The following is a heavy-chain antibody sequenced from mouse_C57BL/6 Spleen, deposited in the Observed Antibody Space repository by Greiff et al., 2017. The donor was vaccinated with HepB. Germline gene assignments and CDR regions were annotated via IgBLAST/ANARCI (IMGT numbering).Heavy chain of an antibody. J-gene: IGHJ2*01. Sequence: QVQLQQPGAELVKPGASVKLSCKASGYTFTSYWMQWVKQRPGQGLEWIGEIDPSDSYTNYNQKFKGKATLTVDTSSSTAYMQLSSLTSEDSAVYYCARLLRRDYFDYWGQGTTLTVSS. V-gene: IGHV1-50*01. CDR1: GYTFTSYW. CDR3: ARLLRRDYFDY. D-gene: IGHD1-1*01. CDR2: IDPSDSYT.